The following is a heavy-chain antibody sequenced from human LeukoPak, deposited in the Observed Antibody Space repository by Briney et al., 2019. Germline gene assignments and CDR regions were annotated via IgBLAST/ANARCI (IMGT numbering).Heavy chain of an antibody. V-gene: IGHV3-53*01. CDR3: ARYDFILISYFDL. CDR1: GFTVSNNY. J-gene: IGHJ2*01. CDR2: IYSDGTT. D-gene: IGHD3-3*01. Sequence: GGSLRLSCAASGFTVSNNYMSWVRQAPGKKLEWVSDIYSDGTTFYADSVKGRFTISRGNSKNTLYLQMNSLRAEDTAVYHCARYDFILISYFDLWGRGALVTVSS.